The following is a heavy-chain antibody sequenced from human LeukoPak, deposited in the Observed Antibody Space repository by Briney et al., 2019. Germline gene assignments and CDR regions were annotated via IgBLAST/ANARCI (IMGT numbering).Heavy chain of an antibody. D-gene: IGHD2-15*01. CDR3: ARVLASDSDYYYYGMDV. Sequence: SETLSLTCTVSVGSISSFYWSWIRQPPGKGLEWIGYIYHSGTTYYNPSLKSRVTISVDTSKNQFSLKLSSVTAADTAEYYCARVLASDSDYYYYGMDVWGQGTTVTVSS. CDR1: VGSISSFY. J-gene: IGHJ6*02. CDR2: IYHSGTT. V-gene: IGHV4-59*01.